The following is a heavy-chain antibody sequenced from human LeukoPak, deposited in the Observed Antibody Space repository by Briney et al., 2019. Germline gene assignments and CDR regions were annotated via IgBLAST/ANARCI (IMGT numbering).Heavy chain of an antibody. CDR2: MFYSGST. Sequence: PSETLSLTCSVSGGSMRTPSHYWDWIRQSPGKGLEWIGSMFYSGSTYFNPSLRSRVTISGDTSTNQISLSLTSLTAADTAVYYCARRNIEVPDTMPLNAFDVWGQGALVIVSS. D-gene: IGHD2-2*01. CDR3: ARRNIEVPDTMPLNAFDV. CDR1: GGSMRTPSHY. J-gene: IGHJ3*01. V-gene: IGHV4-39*01.